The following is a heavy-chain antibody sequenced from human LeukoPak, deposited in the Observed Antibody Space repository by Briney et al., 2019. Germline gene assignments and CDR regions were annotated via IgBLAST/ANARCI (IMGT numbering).Heavy chain of an antibody. J-gene: IGHJ4*02. CDR1: GGSTSSYY. CDR3: ARSGAWFGELSH. V-gene: IGHV4-59*08. CDR2: IYYSGST. Sequence: SETLSLTCTVSGGSTSSYYWSWIRQPPGKGLEWIGYIYYSGSTNYNPSLKSRVTISVDTSKNQFSLKLSSVTAADTAVYYCARSGAWFGELSHWGQGTLVTVSS. D-gene: IGHD3-10*01.